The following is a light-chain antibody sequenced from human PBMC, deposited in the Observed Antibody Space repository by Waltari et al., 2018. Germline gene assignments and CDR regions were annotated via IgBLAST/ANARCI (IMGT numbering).Light chain of an antibody. Sequence: DIVMTQSPDSLAVSLGEGDTINGKSSQSLLYSSNSKNYLAWYQQKPGQSPKLLIYWASTRESGVPDRFSGSGSGTDFTLTISTLQAEDVAVYYCHQYYSLFTFGPGTKVDIK. V-gene: IGKV4-1*01. CDR1: QSLLYSSNSKNY. CDR3: HQYYSLFT. J-gene: IGKJ3*01. CDR2: WAS.